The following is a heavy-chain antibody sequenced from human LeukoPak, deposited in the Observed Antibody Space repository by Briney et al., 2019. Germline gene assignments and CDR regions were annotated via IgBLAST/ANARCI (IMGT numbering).Heavy chain of an antibody. V-gene: IGHV4-31*03. CDR1: GGSISSGGYY. CDR3: ARGNYDFWSGYYMIRGDYFDY. J-gene: IGHJ4*02. CDR2: IYYSGST. D-gene: IGHD3-3*01. Sequence: SETLSLTCTVSGGSISSGGYYWSWIRQHPGKGLEWIGYIYYSGSTYYNPSLKSRVTISVDTSKNQFSLKLSSVTAADTAVYYCARGNYDFWSGYYMIRGDYFDYWGQGTLVTVSS.